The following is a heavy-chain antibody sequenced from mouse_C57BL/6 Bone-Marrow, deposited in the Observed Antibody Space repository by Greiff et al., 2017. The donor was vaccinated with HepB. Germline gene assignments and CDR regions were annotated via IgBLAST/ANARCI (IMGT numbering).Heavy chain of an antibody. CDR3: ARCLERDDAMDY. Sequence: QVQLQQSGPGLVAPSQSLSITCTVSGFSLTSYGVDWVRQSPGKGLEWLGVIWGVGSTNYNSALKSRLSISKDNSKSQVFLKMNSLQTDDTAKYYCARCLERDDAMDYWGQGTSVTVSS. CDR1: GFSLTSYG. CDR2: IWGVGST. V-gene: IGHV2-6*01. D-gene: IGHD2-10*02. J-gene: IGHJ4*01.